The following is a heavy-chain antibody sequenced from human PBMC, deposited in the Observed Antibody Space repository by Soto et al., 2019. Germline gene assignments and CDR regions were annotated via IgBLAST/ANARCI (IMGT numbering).Heavy chain of an antibody. CDR1: GFTFSSYA. D-gene: IGHD6-19*01. Sequence: EVQLLESGGGLVQPGGSLRLSCAASGFTFSSYAMSWVRQAPGKGLEWVSVISGSGGSTYYADSVKGRFTISRDNSKNTLYLQMNCLRVEDTAVYYCAKSSSGWYGGDNWFDPWGQGTLVTVSS. CDR2: ISGSGGST. CDR3: AKSSSGWYGGDNWFDP. J-gene: IGHJ5*02. V-gene: IGHV3-23*01.